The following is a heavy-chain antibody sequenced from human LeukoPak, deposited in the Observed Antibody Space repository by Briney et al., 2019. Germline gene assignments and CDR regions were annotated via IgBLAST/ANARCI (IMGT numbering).Heavy chain of an antibody. CDR1: RFTFRNYA. Sequence: PGGSLRLSCAASRFTFRNYAMSWVRQAPGKGLEWVSAISNSGGSTYYADSVKGRFSISRDNTKNTLYLQMNSPRAEDTAVYYCAKDRPHFDDWGQGPLVTVSS. CDR3: AKDRPHFDD. CDR2: ISNSGGST. V-gene: IGHV3-23*01. J-gene: IGHJ4*02.